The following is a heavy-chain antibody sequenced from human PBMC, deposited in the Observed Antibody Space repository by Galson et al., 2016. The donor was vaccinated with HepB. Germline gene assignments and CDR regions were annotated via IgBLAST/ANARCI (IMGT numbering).Heavy chain of an antibody. D-gene: IGHD5-12*01. Sequence: ETLSLTCTVSGGSISHFYWSWIRQPPGKGLEWIGYIYYSGSPNYNPSLKSRVTISVDTSKNQFSLKLNSVSAADTAAYFCARGSASLVAYWGQGTLVTVSS. CDR1: GGSISHFY. V-gene: IGHV4-59*01. CDR2: IYYSGSP. J-gene: IGHJ4*02. CDR3: ARGSASLVAY.